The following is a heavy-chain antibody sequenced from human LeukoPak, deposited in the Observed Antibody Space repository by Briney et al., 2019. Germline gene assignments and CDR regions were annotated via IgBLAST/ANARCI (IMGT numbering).Heavy chain of an antibody. CDR2: IYYSGST. V-gene: IGHV4-59*12. D-gene: IGHD5-24*01. J-gene: IGHJ4*02. CDR3: ARGGGDGYNNGFDY. Sequence: SETLSLTCTVSGGSISSYYWSWIRQPPGKGLEWIGYIYYSGSTNYNPSLKSRVTISVDTSKNQFSLKLSSVTAADTAVYYCARGGGDGYNNGFDYWGQGTLVTVSS. CDR1: GGSISSYY.